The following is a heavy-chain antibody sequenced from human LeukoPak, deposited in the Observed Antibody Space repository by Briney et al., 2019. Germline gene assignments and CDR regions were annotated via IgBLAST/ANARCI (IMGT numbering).Heavy chain of an antibody. CDR1: GFTSSSYA. J-gene: IGHJ4*02. D-gene: IGHD4-17*01. V-gene: IGHV3-23*01. CDR2: ISGSGGST. Sequence: GGSLRLSCAASGFTSSSYAMSWVRQAPGKGLEWVSAISGSGGSTYYADSVKGRFTISRDNSKNTLYLQMNSLRAEDTAVYYCAKSFDYGDFLIDYWGQGTLVTVSS. CDR3: AKSFDYGDFLIDY.